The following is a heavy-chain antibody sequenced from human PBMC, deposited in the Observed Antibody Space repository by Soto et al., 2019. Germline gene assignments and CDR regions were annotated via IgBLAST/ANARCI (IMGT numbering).Heavy chain of an antibody. CDR2: IWDDGGNK. CDR1: DFSFSKSG. CDR3: ARSSGSYFAAFYDN. V-gene: IGHV3-33*01. D-gene: IGHD3-10*01. J-gene: IGHJ4*02. Sequence: ESGGGVVQPGTSLRLSCAASDFSFSKSGMHWVRQAPGKGLEWVAAIWDDGGNKYYADSVRGRFTVSRDNSKNTLFLQMSSLRAEDTAFYYCARSSGSYFAAFYDNWGQGTLVTVSS.